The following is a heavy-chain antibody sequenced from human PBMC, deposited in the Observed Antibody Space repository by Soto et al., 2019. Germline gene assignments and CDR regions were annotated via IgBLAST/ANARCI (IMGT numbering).Heavy chain of an antibody. D-gene: IGHD2-2*01. CDR2: IYYSGST. V-gene: IGHV4-30-4*01. CDR3: ARDSTSSIHYFDY. Sequence: SETLSLTCTVSGGSISSGDYYWSWIRKPPGKGLEWIGYIYYSGSTYYNPSLKSRVTISVDTSKNQFSLKLSSVTAADTAVYYCARDSTSSIHYFDYWGQGTLVTVSS. CDR1: GGSISSGDYY. J-gene: IGHJ4*02.